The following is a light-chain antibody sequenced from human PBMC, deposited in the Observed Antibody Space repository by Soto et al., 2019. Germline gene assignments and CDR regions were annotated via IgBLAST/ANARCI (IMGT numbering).Light chain of an antibody. V-gene: IGKV3-20*01. Sequence: EIVLTQSPGILSLSPEERATLSCRASQSVSSSYLAWYQQKPGQAPRLLIYGASSRATGIPDRFSGSGSGTDFTLTISRLEPEDSAVYYCQQYGSSPKTFGQGTKVEIK. CDR1: QSVSSSY. CDR2: GAS. CDR3: QQYGSSPKT. J-gene: IGKJ1*01.